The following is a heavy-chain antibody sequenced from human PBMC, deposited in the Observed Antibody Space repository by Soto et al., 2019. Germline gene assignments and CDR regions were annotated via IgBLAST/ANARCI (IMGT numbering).Heavy chain of an antibody. V-gene: IGHV3-30-3*01. J-gene: IGHJ4*02. D-gene: IGHD3-16*01. Sequence: QVQLVESGGGVVQPGRSLRLSCAASGFTFSSYAMHWVRQAPGKGLDWVAVISYDGSNKYYADSVKGRFTISRDNSKNTLYLQMNRLITEDPAVYYRARALGLDRDYRGQGTLVTVSS. CDR2: ISYDGSNK. CDR3: ARALGLDRDY. CDR1: GFTFSSYA.